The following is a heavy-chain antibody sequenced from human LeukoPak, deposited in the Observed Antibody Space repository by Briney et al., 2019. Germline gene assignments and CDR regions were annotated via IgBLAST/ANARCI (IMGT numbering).Heavy chain of an antibody. V-gene: IGHV3-48*03. CDR1: GFIFSSYE. Sequence: GGSLRLSCAASGFIFSSYEMSWVRHVPGKGLEWISYISNSGSTIYYADSVKGRFTIFRDNAKNTLYLQMNSVRGEDTAVYYCGRVDWLPGGVDHWGQGTLVSVSS. CDR2: ISNSGSTI. D-gene: IGHD6-19*01. CDR3: GRVDWLPGGVDH. J-gene: IGHJ4*02.